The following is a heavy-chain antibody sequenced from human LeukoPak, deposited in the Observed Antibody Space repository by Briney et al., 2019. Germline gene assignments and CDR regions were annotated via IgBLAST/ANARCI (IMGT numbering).Heavy chain of an antibody. J-gene: IGHJ4*02. CDR1: GFNFSIYS. Sequence: GGSLRLSCAASGFNFSIYSMNWVRQAPGKGLEWVSYITRSSTTIYYADSVKGRFTISRDNAKNSLYLQMNSLRAEDTAVYYCARETTVTPQDYWGQGTLVTVSS. D-gene: IGHD4-17*01. CDR2: ITRSSTTI. CDR3: ARETTVTPQDY. V-gene: IGHV3-48*01.